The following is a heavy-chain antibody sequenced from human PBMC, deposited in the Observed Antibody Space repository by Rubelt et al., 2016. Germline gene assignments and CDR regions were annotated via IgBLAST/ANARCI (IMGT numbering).Heavy chain of an antibody. CDR2: IIPICGTA. D-gene: IGHD6-13*01. V-gene: IGHV1-69*13. Sequence: QVQLVQSGAEVKKPGASVKVSCKVSGYTLTELSMHWVRQAPGKGLEWMGGIIPICGTATYARQFQGRVTIIADESTSASYMELSSLRSEATAVYYCARRQQLGPFDYWGQGTLVTVSS. J-gene: IGHJ4*02. CDR3: ARRQQLGPFDY. CDR1: GYTLTELS.